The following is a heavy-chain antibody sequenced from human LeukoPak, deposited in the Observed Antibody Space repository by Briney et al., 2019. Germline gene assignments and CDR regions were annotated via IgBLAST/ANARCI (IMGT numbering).Heavy chain of an antibody. J-gene: IGHJ4*01. CDR2: IYNSGTT. CDR3: ASRLYGLGSFNY. D-gene: IGHD3-10*01. CDR1: GDSISSTSYY. V-gene: IGHV4-39*01. Sequence: SETLSLTCTVSGDSISSTSYYWDWIRQPPWKGLEWIGSIYNSGTTYYNPSLKSRVTISVDTSKNQFSLKVSSVTAADTAVYYCASRLYGLGSFNYWGQGTLVTVSS.